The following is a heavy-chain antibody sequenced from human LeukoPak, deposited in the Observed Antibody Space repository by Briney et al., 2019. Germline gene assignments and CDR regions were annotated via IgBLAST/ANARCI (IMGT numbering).Heavy chain of an antibody. CDR2: IYNSGTT. V-gene: IGHV4-59*01. CDR3: AREYCSSTSCYFDY. D-gene: IGHD2-2*01. CDR1: GGSFSSYY. J-gene: IGHJ4*02. Sequence: SETLSLTCAVYGGSFSSYYWSWIRQSPGKGLEWIGYIYNSGTTNYNPSLKSRVTISVDTSKNQFSLKLSSVTAADTAVYHCAREYCSSTSCYFDYWGQGTLVTVSS.